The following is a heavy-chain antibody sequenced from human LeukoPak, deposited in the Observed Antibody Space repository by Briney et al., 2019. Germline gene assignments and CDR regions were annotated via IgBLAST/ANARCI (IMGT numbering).Heavy chain of an antibody. D-gene: IGHD3-10*01. CDR3: ARGSGLSEY. Sequence: SETLSLTCTVSGGSISSYYWSWIRQPPGKGLEWIGYIYYSGSTNHNPSLKSRVTRSVDTSNNQFSLKLSSVTAADTAVYYCARGSGLSEYWGQGTLVTVSS. J-gene: IGHJ4*02. CDR2: IYYSGST. CDR1: GGSISSYY. V-gene: IGHV4-59*01.